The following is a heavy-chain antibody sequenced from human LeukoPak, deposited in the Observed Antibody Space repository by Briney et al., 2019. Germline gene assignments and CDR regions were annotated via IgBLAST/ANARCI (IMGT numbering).Heavy chain of an antibody. CDR3: ARDYMF. J-gene: IGHJ4*02. CDR1: GGSFSGYY. D-gene: IGHD3-10*02. CDR2: INYSRNP. Sequence: SETLSLTCAVYGGSFSGYYWSWIRQPPGKGLEWIGNINYSRNPYYNPSLKSRVTISVDTSKNQFSLKLSSVTAADTAVYYCARDYMFGGQGTLVTVSS. V-gene: IGHV4-34*01.